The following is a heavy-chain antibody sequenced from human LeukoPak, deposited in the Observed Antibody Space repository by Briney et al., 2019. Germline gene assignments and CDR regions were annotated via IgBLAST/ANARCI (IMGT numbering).Heavy chain of an antibody. CDR2: TFYSGNV. V-gene: IGHV4-59*01. D-gene: IGHD1-14*01. J-gene: IGHJ5*02. CDR3: AKGGPEASAGLSWFDP. CDR1: GGSITFCY. Sequence: PSETLSLTCTVSGGSITFCYWHRMRQPPGKGLEWIGHTFYSGNVKYNPSLESRVTISVDRSKNQISLNLNSVTAADTAVYYCAKGGPEASAGLSWFDPWAREPWSPSPQ.